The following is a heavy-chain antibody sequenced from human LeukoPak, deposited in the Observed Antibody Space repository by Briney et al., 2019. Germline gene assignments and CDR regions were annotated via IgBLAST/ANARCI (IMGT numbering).Heavy chain of an antibody. D-gene: IGHD3-9*01. CDR2: INHSGST. J-gene: IGHJ4*02. V-gene: IGHV4-34*01. CDR1: GGSFSGYY. Sequence: SETLSLTCAVYGGSFSGYYWSWIRQPPGKGLEWIGEINHSGSTNYNPSLKSRVTISVDTSKNQFSLKLSSVTAADTAVYYCARVHLYDILTGSDDCWGQGTLVTVSS. CDR3: ARVHLYDILTGSDDC.